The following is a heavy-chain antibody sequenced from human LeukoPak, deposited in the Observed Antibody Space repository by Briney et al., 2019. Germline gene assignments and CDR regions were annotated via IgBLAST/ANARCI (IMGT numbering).Heavy chain of an antibody. CDR3: ARNGDSSSWYHESDP. V-gene: IGHV1-69*13. CDR2: IIPIFGTA. CDR1: GGTFSSYA. D-gene: IGHD6-13*01. Sequence: ASVKVSCKASGGTFSSYAISWVRQAPGQGLEWMGGIIPIFGTANYAQKFQGRVTITADESTSTAYMELSSLRSEDTAVYYCARNGDSSSWYHESDPWGQGTLVTVSS. J-gene: IGHJ5*02.